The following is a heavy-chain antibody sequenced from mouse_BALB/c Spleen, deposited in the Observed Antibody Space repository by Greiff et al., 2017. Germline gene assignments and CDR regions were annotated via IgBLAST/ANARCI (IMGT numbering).Heavy chain of an antibody. V-gene: IGHV5-17*02. J-gene: IGHJ4*01. D-gene: IGHD1-2*01. CDR1: GFTFSSFG. CDR3: ARWITTATLGSMDY. CDR2: ISSGSSTI. Sequence: DVKLVESGGGLVQPGGSRKLSCAASGFTFSSFGMHWVRQAPEKGLEWVAYISSGSSTIYYADTVKGRFTISRDNPKNTLFLQMTSLRSEDTAMYYCARWITTATLGSMDYWGQGTSVTVSS.